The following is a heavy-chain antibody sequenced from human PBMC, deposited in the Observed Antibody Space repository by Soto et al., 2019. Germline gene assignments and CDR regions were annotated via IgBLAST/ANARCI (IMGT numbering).Heavy chain of an antibody. D-gene: IGHD3-3*01. CDR3: ARDFGSDLSAPGAVFDY. J-gene: IGHJ4*02. CDR1: GYFFTSYG. Sequence: ASVKVSCKASGYFFTSYGISWVRQAPGQGLEWMGWISPYNGKTKYAQNFQGRVTMTTDTSTYTAYMEVRSLRSDDPAVYYCARDFGSDLSAPGAVFDYWGQGTLVTVSS. CDR2: ISPYNGKT. V-gene: IGHV1-18*04.